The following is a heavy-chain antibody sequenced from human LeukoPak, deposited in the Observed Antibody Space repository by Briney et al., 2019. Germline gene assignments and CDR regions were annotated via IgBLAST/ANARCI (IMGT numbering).Heavy chain of an antibody. CDR3: ARQSIAVAGTCYFDY. CDR1: GGSISSSRYY. D-gene: IGHD6-19*01. Sequence: SETLSLTCTVSGGSISSSRYYWGWIRQPPGKGLEWIGSIYYSGSTYYNPSLKSRVTISVDTSKNQFSLKLSSVTAADKAVYYCARQSIAVAGTCYFDYWGQGTLVTVSS. J-gene: IGHJ4*02. V-gene: IGHV4-39*01. CDR2: IYYSGST.